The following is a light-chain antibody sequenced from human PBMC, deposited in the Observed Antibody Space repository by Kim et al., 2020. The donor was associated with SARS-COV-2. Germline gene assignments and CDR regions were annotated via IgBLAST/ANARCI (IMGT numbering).Light chain of an antibody. CDR3: QQYGSSRGLT. J-gene: IGKJ4*01. V-gene: IGKV3-20*01. CDR1: QSVSTSY. CDR2: STS. Sequence: SPGERATLSCRASQSVSTSYLAWYQQKPGQPPRLLIYSTSNRATGVPDRFSGSGSGPDFTLTISRLEPEDFAVYYCQQYGSSRGLTFGGGTKVDIK.